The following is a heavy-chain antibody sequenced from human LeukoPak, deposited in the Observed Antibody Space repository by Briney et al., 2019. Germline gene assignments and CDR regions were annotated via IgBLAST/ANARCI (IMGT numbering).Heavy chain of an antibody. CDR2: IYTTGST. D-gene: IGHD3-3*01. J-gene: IGHJ4*02. CDR3: ARVTFWSGYYTHFDY. CDR1: GASISGYY. Sequence: SETLSLTCTVSGASISGYYWSWIRQPAGKPLEWIGRIYTTGSTHYNPSLKSRVTMSVDTSKNQFSLKLSSVTAADTAVYYCARVTFWSGYYTHFDYWGQGTLDTVSS. V-gene: IGHV4-4*07.